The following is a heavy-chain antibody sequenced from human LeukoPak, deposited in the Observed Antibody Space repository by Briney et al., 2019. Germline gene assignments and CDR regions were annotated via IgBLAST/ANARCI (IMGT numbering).Heavy chain of an antibody. CDR1: GFTVSSNY. CDR3: ARGHYDLGPYYFDY. Sequence: GGSLRLSCAASGFTVSSNYTSWVRQAPGKGLEWVSVIYSGGSTYYADSVKGRFTISRDNSKNTLYLQMNSLRAEDTAVYYCARGHYDLGPYYFDYWGQGTLVTVSS. D-gene: IGHD3-22*01. CDR2: IYSGGST. J-gene: IGHJ4*02. V-gene: IGHV3-66*01.